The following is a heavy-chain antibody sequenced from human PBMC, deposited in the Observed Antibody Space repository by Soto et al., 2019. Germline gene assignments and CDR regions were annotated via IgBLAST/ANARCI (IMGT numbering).Heavy chain of an antibody. D-gene: IGHD2-2*01. J-gene: IGHJ4*02. CDR2: ISAYNGNT. Sequence: ASVKVSCKASGYTFTSYGISWVRQAPGQGLEWMGWISAYNGNTNYAQKLQGRVTMTTDTSTSTAYMELRSLRSDDTAVYYCARIGYCSSTSCYPPRSFDYWGQGTLVTVSS. CDR3: ARIGYCSSTSCYPPRSFDY. CDR1: GYTFTSYG. V-gene: IGHV1-18*01.